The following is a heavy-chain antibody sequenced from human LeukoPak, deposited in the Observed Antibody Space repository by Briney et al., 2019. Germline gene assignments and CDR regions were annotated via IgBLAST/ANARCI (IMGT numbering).Heavy chain of an antibody. CDR3: ARGGLEPYKN. Sequence: ASVKVSCKASGYSFTTFYINWVRQATGQGPEWMGWMNPNSGNTGYAQKFQGRVTMTRNTSISTAYMELSSLRSEDTAVYYCARGGLEPYKNWGQGTLVTVSS. J-gene: IGHJ4*02. V-gene: IGHV1-8*02. CDR1: GYSFTTFY. CDR2: MNPNSGNT. D-gene: IGHD1-1*01.